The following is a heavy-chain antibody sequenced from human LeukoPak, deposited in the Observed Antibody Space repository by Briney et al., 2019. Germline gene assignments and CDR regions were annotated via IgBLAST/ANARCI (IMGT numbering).Heavy chain of an antibody. Sequence: GGSLRLSCAASGFTFSSYSMNWVRQAPGKGLEWVSPISSSSSYIYYADSVKGRFTISRDNAKNSLYLQMNSLRAEDTAVYYCARDLALYSSGFGNYWGQGTLVTVSS. D-gene: IGHD6-19*01. CDR3: ARDLALYSSGFGNY. J-gene: IGHJ4*02. CDR1: GFTFSSYS. V-gene: IGHV3-21*01. CDR2: ISSSSSYI.